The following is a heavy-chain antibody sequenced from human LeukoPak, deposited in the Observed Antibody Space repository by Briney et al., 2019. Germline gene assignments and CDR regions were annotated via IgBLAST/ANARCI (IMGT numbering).Heavy chain of an antibody. D-gene: IGHD6-13*01. CDR1: GGSVSSGSYY. V-gene: IGHV4-61*01. CDR2: IYYSGST. CDR3: AREKEAAAGIDY. J-gene: IGHJ4*02. Sequence: SETLSLTCTVSGGSVSSGSYYWSWIRQPPGKGLEWIGYIYYSGSTNYNPSLKSRVTISVDRSKNQFSLNLNSVTAADTAVYYCAREKEAAAGIDYWGQGTLVTVSS.